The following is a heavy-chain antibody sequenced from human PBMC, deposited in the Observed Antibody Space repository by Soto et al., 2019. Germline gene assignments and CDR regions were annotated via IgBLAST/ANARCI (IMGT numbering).Heavy chain of an antibody. CDR3: ASLVDTAMVTGYFDY. Sequence: QVQLVQSGAEVKKPGSSVKVSCKASGGTFSSYAISWVRQAPGQGLEWMGGIIPIFGTANYAQKCQGRVTITADKSKSTAYMELSSLRSEDTAVYYCASLVDTAMVTGYFDYWGQGTLVTVSS. J-gene: IGHJ4*02. V-gene: IGHV1-69*06. CDR1: GGTFSSYA. CDR2: IIPIFGTA. D-gene: IGHD5-18*01.